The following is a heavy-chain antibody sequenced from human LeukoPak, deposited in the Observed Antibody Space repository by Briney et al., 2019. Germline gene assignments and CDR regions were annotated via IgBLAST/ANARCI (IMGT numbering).Heavy chain of an antibody. V-gene: IGHV4-59*01. CDR3: AREGLYNWFDP. D-gene: IGHD3-22*01. J-gene: IGHJ5*02. CDR1: GGSISSYY. CDR2: IYYSGST. Sequence: SETLSLTCTVSGGSISSYYWSWIRQPPGKGLEWIGYIYYSGSTNYNPSLKNRVTISVDTSKNQFSLKLSSVTAADTAVYYCAREGLYNWFDPWGQGTLVTVSS.